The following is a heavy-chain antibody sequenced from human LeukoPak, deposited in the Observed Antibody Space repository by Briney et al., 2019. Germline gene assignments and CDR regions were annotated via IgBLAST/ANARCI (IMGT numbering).Heavy chain of an antibody. Sequence: RTGGSLRLSCAASGFTFSSYAMSWVRQAPGKGLEWVSAISGSGGSTYYADSVKGRFTISRDNSKNTLYLQMNSLRAEDTAVYYCAKDNVKDYYDSSGHFDYWGQGTLVTVSS. J-gene: IGHJ4*02. CDR2: ISGSGGST. CDR1: GFTFSSYA. D-gene: IGHD3-22*01. CDR3: AKDNVKDYYDSSGHFDY. V-gene: IGHV3-23*01.